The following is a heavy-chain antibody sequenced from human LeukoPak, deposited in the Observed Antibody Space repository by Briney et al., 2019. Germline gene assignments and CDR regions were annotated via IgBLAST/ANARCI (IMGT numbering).Heavy chain of an antibody. CDR1: GYSFTSYW. D-gene: IGHD6-6*01. J-gene: IGHJ3*02. CDR3: ARQTFEYSSTSGAFDI. CDR2: IYPGDSDT. V-gene: IGHV5-51*01. Sequence: GESLKISCKGSGYSFTSYWIGWVRQMPGKGLEWMGIIYPGDSDTRYSPSFQGQVTISADKSISTAYLQWSSLKASDTAMYYCARQTFEYSSTSGAFDIWGQGTMVTVSS.